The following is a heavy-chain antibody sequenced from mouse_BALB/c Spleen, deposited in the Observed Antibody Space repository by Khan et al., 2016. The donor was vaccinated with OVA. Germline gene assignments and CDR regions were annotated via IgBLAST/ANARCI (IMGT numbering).Heavy chain of an antibody. V-gene: IGHV1-7*01. CDR3: VNHGSSAAWFTY. Sequence: QVQLKESGAELVKPGASVKISCTASDYTFTNYWMHWVKQRPGKGLEWIGYINPSSDYTEYNQKFKDKATLTADKSSSTAYMQLSSLTSEDSAVYYCVNHGSSAAWFTYWGQGTLVTVSA. CDR1: DYTFTNYW. CDR2: INPSSDYT. D-gene: IGHD1-1*01. J-gene: IGHJ3*01.